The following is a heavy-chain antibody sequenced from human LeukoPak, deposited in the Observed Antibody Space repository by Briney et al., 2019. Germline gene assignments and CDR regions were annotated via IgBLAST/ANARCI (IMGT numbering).Heavy chain of an antibody. CDR2: ISSTSAYI. J-gene: IGHJ5*01. D-gene: IGHD2-8*02. V-gene: IGHV3-21*01. CDR3: ARVAVSGPTGWFDS. CDR1: GFALKSYS. Sequence: GGSLRPSCGGSGFALKSYSLTWVRQAPGKGLEWVSSISSTSAYIHYADSVKGRFTISRDNVDNVVYLEMNGLRAEDTATYYCARVAVSGPTGWFDSWGQGTLVIVSS.